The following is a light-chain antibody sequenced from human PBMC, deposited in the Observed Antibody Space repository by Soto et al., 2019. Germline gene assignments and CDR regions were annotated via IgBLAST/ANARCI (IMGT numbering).Light chain of an antibody. CDR3: QQYNSWPFT. CDR1: QSVSSN. J-gene: IGKJ3*01. Sequence: EIVMTQSPATLSVSPGERATLSCRASQSVSSNFAWYQQKPAQAPRLLIYGASTRATGIPARFSGSGSGTDFTLTISSLQSEDFAVYYCQQYNSWPFTFGPGTKVDIK. CDR2: GAS. V-gene: IGKV3-15*01.